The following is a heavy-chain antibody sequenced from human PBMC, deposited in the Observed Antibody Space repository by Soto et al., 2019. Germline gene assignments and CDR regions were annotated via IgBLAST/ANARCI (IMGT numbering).Heavy chain of an antibody. D-gene: IGHD2-15*01. CDR2: ISSSSSTI. J-gene: IGHJ5*02. CDR3: ARDLPRCSDDTLWDA. Sequence: GGSLRLSCAASGFTFSSYSMHWVRQAPGKGLQWVSYISSSSSTIYYADTVKGRFTISRDNAENSLYLQMNSLRAEDTAVYYCARDLPRCSDDTLWDAWGQGTMVTVPS. V-gene: IGHV3-48*01. CDR1: GFTFSSYS.